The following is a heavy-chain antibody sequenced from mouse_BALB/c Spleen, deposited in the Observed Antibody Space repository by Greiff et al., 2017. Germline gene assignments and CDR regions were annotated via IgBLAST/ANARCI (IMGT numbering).Heavy chain of an antibody. CDR3: AHMITRFAY. V-gene: IGHV14-3*02. CDR1: GFNIKDTY. J-gene: IGHJ3*01. D-gene: IGHD2-4*01. CDR2: IDPANGNT. Sequence: EVQLQESGAELVKPGASVKLSCTASGFNIKDTYMHWVKQRPEQGLEWIGRIDPANGNTKYDPKFQGKATITADTSSNTAYLQLSSLTSEDTAVYYCAHMITRFAYWGQGTLVTVSA.